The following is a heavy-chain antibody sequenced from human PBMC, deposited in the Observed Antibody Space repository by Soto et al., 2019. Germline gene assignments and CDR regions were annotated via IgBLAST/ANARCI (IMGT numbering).Heavy chain of an antibody. J-gene: IGHJ4*02. V-gene: IGHV3-21*01. CDR1: GFTFSSYD. Sequence: GGSLRLSCTASGFTFSSYDMNWVRQAPGKGLEWVSSISSTTNYIYYADSMKGRFTVSRDNAKNSVYLEMNSLSAEDTAVYYCARESEDLTSNFDYWGQGTLVTVSS. CDR3: ARESEDLTSNFDY. CDR2: ISSTTNYI.